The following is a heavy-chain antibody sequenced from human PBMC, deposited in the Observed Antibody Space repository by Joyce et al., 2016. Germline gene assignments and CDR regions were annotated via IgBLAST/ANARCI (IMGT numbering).Heavy chain of an antibody. CDR3: ATVDYHYGSGTPRDYYYYMDV. D-gene: IGHD3-10*01. V-gene: IGHV1-69-2*01. J-gene: IGHJ6*03. Sequence: EVQLVQSGAEVKKPGATVKISCKVSGYTFTDYYMHWVQQAPGKGLEGMGIVDPEDGETLYAEKFQDRVTITAGTPTDTAYMELSSLRSEDTAVHYCATVDYHYGSGTPRDYYYYMDVWGKGTTVTVSS. CDR1: GYTFTDYY. CDR2: VDPEDGET.